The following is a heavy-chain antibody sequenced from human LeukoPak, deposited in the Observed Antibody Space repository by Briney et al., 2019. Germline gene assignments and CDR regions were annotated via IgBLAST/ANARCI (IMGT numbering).Heavy chain of an antibody. CDR1: GYSISNGYY. V-gene: IGHV4-38-2*01. Sequence: SETLSLTCAVSGYSISNGYYWGWIRQPPGKGLEWIGSIYHSGSTYYNPSLKSRVTISVDTSKNQFSLKLSSVTAADTAVYYCARMISRDTFGDAFDIWGQGTMVTVSS. D-gene: IGHD3-10*01. CDR3: ARMISRDTFGDAFDI. J-gene: IGHJ3*02. CDR2: IYHSGST.